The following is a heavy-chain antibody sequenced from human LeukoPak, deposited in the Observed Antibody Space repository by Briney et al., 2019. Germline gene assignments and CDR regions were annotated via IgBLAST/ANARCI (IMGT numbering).Heavy chain of an antibody. V-gene: IGHV4-34*01. D-gene: IGHD5-18*01. J-gene: IGHJ4*02. CDR3: ARQTAKNVDTARFDS. CDR2: INHSGST. Sequence: SETLSLTCAVYGGSFSGYYWSWIRQPPGKGLEWIGEINHSGSTNYNPSLKSRVTISVDTSRNQFSLRLSSVTAADTAVYYCARQTAKNVDTARFDSWGQGTLVTVSS. CDR1: GGSFSGYY.